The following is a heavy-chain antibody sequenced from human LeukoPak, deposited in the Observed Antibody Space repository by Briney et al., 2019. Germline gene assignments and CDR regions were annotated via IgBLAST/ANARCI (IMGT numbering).Heavy chain of an antibody. CDR1: GYTFTSYD. CDR3: ARSIYDSSGSNWFDP. J-gene: IGHJ5*02. Sequence: ASVKVSCKASGYTFTSYDINWVRQAPGQGLEWMGWMNPNSGNTDYAQKLQGRVTMTRNNSKSTDYMELTSLRSGHTAVYYCARSIYDSSGSNWFDPWGQGTLVTVSS. CDR2: MNPNSGNT. D-gene: IGHD3-22*01. V-gene: IGHV1-8*01.